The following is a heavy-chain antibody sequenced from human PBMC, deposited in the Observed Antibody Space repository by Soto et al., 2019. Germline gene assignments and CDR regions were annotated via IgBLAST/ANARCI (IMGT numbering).Heavy chain of an antibody. CDR1: GYTFTGYY. Sequence: ASVKVSCKASGYTFTGYYMHWVRQAPGQGLEWMGWINPNSGGTNYAQKFQGWVTMTRDTSISTAYMELSRLRSDDTAVYYCARDPLGSSSWYDYWGQGTLVTVSS. V-gene: IGHV1-2*04. CDR2: INPNSGGT. J-gene: IGHJ4*02. D-gene: IGHD6-13*01. CDR3: ARDPLGSSSWYDY.